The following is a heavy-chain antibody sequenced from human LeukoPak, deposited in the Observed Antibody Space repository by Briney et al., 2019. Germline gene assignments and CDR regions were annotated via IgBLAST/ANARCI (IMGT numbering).Heavy chain of an antibody. CDR2: ISGSGGST. CDR3: AKDIYYYDSSGSDKLDY. CDR1: GFTFSSYA. J-gene: IGHJ4*02. D-gene: IGHD3-22*01. V-gene: IGHV3-23*01. Sequence: PGGSLRLSRAASGFTFSSYAMSWVRQAPGKGLEWVSAISGSGGSTYYADSVKGRFTISRDNSKNTLYLQMNSLRAEDTAVYYCAKDIYYYDSSGSDKLDYWGQGTLVTVSS.